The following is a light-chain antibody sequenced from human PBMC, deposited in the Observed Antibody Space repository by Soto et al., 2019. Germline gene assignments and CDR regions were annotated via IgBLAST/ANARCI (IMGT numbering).Light chain of an antibody. CDR2: LNSDGSH. Sequence: QPVLTQSPSASASLGASVKLTCTLSSGHSSYAIAWHQQQPEKGPRYLMKLNSDGSHSKGDGIPDRFSGSSSGAERYLTISSLQSEDEADYYCQTWGTDIVVFGGGTMVTVL. V-gene: IGLV4-69*01. CDR3: QTWGTDIVV. CDR1: SGHSSYA. J-gene: IGLJ2*01.